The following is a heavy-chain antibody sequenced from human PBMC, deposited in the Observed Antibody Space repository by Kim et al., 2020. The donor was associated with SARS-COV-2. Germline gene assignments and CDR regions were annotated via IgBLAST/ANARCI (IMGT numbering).Heavy chain of an antibody. CDR3: AKSIAESSTNYYYGMDV. D-gene: IGHD6-13*01. Sequence: VKARFTIYRDNSKNTVSLQMSRLRAEDTAVYYCAKSIAESSTNYYYGMDVWGQGTTVTVSS. J-gene: IGHJ6*02. V-gene: IGHV3-23*01.